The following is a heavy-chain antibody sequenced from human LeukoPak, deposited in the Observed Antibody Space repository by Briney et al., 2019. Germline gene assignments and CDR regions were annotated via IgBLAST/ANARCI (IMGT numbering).Heavy chain of an antibody. CDR3: ARGIYGDY. CDR1: GYTFTSYA. D-gene: IGHD3-16*01. CDR2: ILTGNGNT. J-gene: IGHJ4*02. Sequence: ASVKVSCKASGYTFTSYAIQWVRQAPGQRLEWMGWILTGNGNTKYSQKFQDRVTITRDTSASTVYMELSSLRSEDTAVYYCARGIYGDYWGQGTLVTVSS. V-gene: IGHV1-3*04.